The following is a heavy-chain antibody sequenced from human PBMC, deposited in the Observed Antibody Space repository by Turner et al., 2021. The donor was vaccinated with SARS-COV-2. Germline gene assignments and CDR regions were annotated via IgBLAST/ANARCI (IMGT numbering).Heavy chain of an antibody. V-gene: IGHV3-23*01. CDR2: ISGGGGSI. CDR3: ARGPTDSSSWMGYYFDY. CDR1: GYRFNPFA. D-gene: IGHD6-13*01. J-gene: IGHJ4*02. Sequence: EVQLLESGGGLVQPGGSLRLSCVASGYRFNPFAMSWVRQAPGKGLEWVSAISGGGGSISYADSVKGRFAISRDNSKNTLYLQTNSLRAEDTAVYYCARGPTDSSSWMGYYFDYWGQGTLVTVSS.